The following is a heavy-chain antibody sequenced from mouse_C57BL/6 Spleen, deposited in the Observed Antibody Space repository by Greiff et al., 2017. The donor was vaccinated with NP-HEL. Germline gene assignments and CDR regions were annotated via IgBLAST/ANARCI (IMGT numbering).Heavy chain of an antibody. CDR1: GYAFTNYL. CDR2: INPGSGGT. CDR3: ARDGSTPSWFAD. J-gene: IGHJ3*01. D-gene: IGHD2-1*01. Sequence: VQLQQSGAELVRPGTSVKVSCKASGYAFTNYLIEWVKQRPGQGLEWIGVINPGSGGTNYNEKFKGKATLTADKSSSTAYMQLSSLTSEDSAVYFCARDGSTPSWFADWGQGTLVTVSA. V-gene: IGHV1-54*01.